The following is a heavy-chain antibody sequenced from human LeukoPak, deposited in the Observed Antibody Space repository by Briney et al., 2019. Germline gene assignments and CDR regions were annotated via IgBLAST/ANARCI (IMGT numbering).Heavy chain of an antibody. J-gene: IGHJ4*02. CDR3: AKDLLSSSSWSVLDY. D-gene: IGHD6-13*01. V-gene: IGHV3-30*18. CDR1: GFTFSSYG. Sequence: GGSLRLSCAASGFTFSSYGMHWVRQAPGKGLEWVAVISYDGSNKYYADSVKGRFTISRDNSKNTLYLQMNSLRAEDTAVYYCAKDLLSSSSWSVLDYWGQGTLVTVSS. CDR2: ISYDGSNK.